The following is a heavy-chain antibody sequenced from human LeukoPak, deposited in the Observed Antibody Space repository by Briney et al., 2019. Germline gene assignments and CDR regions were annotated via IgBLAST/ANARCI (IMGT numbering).Heavy chain of an antibody. D-gene: IGHD4-23*01. V-gene: IGHV4-39*01. Sequence: PSETLSLTCTVSGGSISSSSYYWGWLRQPPGKGLEWLGSIYYSGSTYYNPSLKSRVTISVDTSKNQFSLKLSSVTAADTAVYYCARSGCNSRGGTNFDYWGQGTLVTVSS. CDR2: IYYSGST. CDR1: GGSISSSSYY. CDR3: ARSGCNSRGGTNFDY. J-gene: IGHJ4*02.